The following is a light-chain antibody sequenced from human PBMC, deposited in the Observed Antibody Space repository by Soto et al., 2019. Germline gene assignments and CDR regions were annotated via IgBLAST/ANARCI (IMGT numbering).Light chain of an antibody. CDR3: QQYYNTPIT. CDR1: QSVLYSSNNKNY. J-gene: IGKJ5*01. CDR2: WAS. V-gene: IGKV4-1*01. Sequence: DIVMTQSPDSLAVSLGERATINCKPSQSVLYSSNNKNYLAWYQQKPGQPPNLLIYWASTRASGVPDRFSGSGSGTDFTLTISSLQAEDVAVYFCQQYYNTPITFGQGTRLEIK.